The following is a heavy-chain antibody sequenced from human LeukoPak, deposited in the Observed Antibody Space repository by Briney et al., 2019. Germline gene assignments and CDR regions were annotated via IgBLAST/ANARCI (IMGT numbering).Heavy chain of an antibody. CDR2: IYYGGSS. J-gene: IGHJ4*02. D-gene: IGHD3-9*01. V-gene: IGHV4-38-2*02. CDR1: GYSISNGYY. Sequence: SETLSLTCTVSGYSISNGYYWGWVRQPPGKGLEWIGNIYYGGSSYYNPSLQSRVTISLDTSKNQFSLKLRSVTAADTAVYYCAREVWYDILTGYYFDYWGQGTLVTASS. CDR3: AREVWYDILTGYYFDY.